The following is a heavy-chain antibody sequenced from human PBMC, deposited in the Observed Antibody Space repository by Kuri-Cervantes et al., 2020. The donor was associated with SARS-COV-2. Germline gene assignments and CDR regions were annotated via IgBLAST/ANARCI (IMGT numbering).Heavy chain of an antibody. CDR1: GYIFTSYW. Sequence: KVSCKGSGYIFTSYWISWVRQMPGKGLEWMGRIDPSDSETNYSPSFEGHVTMSVDKSINTAYLQWSSLKASDTAMCYCATRYGHSFAYGYWGQGSLVTVSS. CDR3: ATRYGHSFAYGY. J-gene: IGHJ4*02. D-gene: IGHD3-16*01. CDR2: IDPSDSET. V-gene: IGHV5-10-1*01.